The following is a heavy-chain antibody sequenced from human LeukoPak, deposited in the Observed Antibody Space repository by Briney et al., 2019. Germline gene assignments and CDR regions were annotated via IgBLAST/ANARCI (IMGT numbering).Heavy chain of an antibody. Sequence: PSETLSLTCTVSGGSLSSSSYCWGWIRQPPGKGLEWIGSIYHSGSTYYNPSLRSRVTISVDTSKNQLSLKLSSVTAADTAVYYCARGGLKASPENIAVAEPIFDYWGQGTLVTVSS. D-gene: IGHD6-19*01. CDR3: ARGGLKASPENIAVAEPIFDY. CDR1: GGSLSSSSYC. CDR2: IYHSGST. V-gene: IGHV4-39*07. J-gene: IGHJ4*02.